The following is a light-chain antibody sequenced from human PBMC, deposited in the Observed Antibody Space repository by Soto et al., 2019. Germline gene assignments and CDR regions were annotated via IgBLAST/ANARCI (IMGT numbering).Light chain of an antibody. V-gene: IGKV3-15*01. CDR3: QQYNNWPRT. CDR1: QSVSSN. CDR2: GAS. J-gene: IGKJ1*01. Sequence: DTAMAQSPATLSLSPGERATLSCRASQSVSSNLAWYQQKPGQAPRLLIYGASTRATGIAARFSGSGSGTEFTLTISSLQSEAFAIYYCQQYNNWPRTFGQGTKVEIK.